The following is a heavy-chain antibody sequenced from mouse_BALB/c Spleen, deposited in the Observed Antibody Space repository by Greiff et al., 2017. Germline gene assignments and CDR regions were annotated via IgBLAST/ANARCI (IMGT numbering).Heavy chain of an antibody. D-gene: IGHD1-1*01. CDR2: INPSSGYT. J-gene: IGHJ4*01. CDR3: ARSPWGSSQIAMDY. V-gene: IGHV1-4*01. CDR1: GYTFTSYT. Sequence: VQLQQSGAELARPGASVKMSCKASGYTFTSYTMHWVNQRPGQGLEWIGYINPSSGYTNYNQKFKDKATLTADKSSSTAYMQLSSLTSEDSAVYYCARSPWGSSQIAMDYWGQGTSVTVSS.